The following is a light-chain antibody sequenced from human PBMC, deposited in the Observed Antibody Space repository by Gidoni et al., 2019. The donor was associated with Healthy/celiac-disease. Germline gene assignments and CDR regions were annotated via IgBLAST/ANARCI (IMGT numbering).Light chain of an antibody. CDR1: QSISSW. CDR3: QQYNSYSWT. Sequence: SASVGDRVTITCRASQSISSWLAWYQQKPGKAPKLLIYDASSLESGVPSRFSGRGSGTEFTLTISSLQPDDFATYYCQQYNSYSWTFGQGTKVEIK. V-gene: IGKV1-5*01. CDR2: DAS. J-gene: IGKJ1*01.